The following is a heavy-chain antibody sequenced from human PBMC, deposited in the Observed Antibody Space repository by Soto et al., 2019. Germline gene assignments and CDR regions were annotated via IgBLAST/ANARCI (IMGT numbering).Heavy chain of an antibody. D-gene: IGHD3-10*01. Sequence: QVQLVQSGAEVKRPGSSVKVSCKASGDTFNFYSINWVRQAPGLGLEWMGRVNPIVSMSNYAQKFQGRVTMTADKSTITAYMELSSLTPEDTAIYYCTSTYGAGYRAFHYWGQGALGTVSS. CDR3: TSTYGAGYRAFHY. J-gene: IGHJ4*02. CDR1: GDTFNFYS. V-gene: IGHV1-69*02. CDR2: VNPIVSMS.